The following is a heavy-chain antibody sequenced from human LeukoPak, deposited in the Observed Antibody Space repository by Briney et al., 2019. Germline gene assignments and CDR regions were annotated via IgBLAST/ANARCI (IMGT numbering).Heavy chain of an antibody. D-gene: IGHD3-22*01. Sequence: GGSLRLSCAASGFTFSSYSMNWVRLAPGKGMEWVSSISSSSSYIYYADSVKGRFTISRDNAKNSLYRQMNSLRAEDTAVYYCARLYDSSGYYLYYFDYWGQGTLVTVSS. J-gene: IGHJ4*02. CDR3: ARLYDSSGYYLYYFDY. CDR1: GFTFSSYS. CDR2: ISSSSSYI. V-gene: IGHV3-21*01.